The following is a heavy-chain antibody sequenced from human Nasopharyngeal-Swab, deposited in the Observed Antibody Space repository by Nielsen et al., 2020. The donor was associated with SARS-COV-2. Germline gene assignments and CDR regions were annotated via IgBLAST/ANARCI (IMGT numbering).Heavy chain of an antibody. J-gene: IGHJ3*02. CDR3: ARDGYSYDDAFDI. Sequence: GGSLRLSCAASGFTFSSYSMTWVRQAPGKGLEWVSLIYSSGGTHYADSVKGRSTISRDNSNNTLYLQMNSLRPDDTAVYYCARDGYSYDDAFDIWGQGTLVTVSS. V-gene: IGHV3-66*03. CDR2: IYSSGGT. D-gene: IGHD5-18*01. CDR1: GFTFSSYS.